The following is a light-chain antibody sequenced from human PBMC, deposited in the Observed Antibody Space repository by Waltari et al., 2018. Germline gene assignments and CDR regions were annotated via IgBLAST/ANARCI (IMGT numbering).Light chain of an antibody. CDR3: QQYYSSPIT. Sequence: DIVMTQSPDSLAVSLGERAPINCKSSQSVLHTSNNKNYVAWYQQKPGQPPKLLIYWASTRESGVPDRFSGSGSGTDFTLTISSLQAEDVAVYYCQQYYSSPITFGQGTRLEIK. CDR2: WAS. CDR1: QSVLHTSNNKNY. V-gene: IGKV4-1*01. J-gene: IGKJ5*01.